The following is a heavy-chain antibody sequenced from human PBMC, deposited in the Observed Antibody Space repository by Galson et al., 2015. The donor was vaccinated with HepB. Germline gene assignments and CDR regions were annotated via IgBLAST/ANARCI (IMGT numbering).Heavy chain of an antibody. V-gene: IGHV1-3*01. CDR3: ARGPVPSIAVAGTADYWYLDL. CDR2: INAGNGNT. Sequence: SVKVSCKASGYTFTSYAMHWVRQAPGQRLEWMGWINAGNGNTKYSQKFQGRVTITRDTSASTAYMELSSLRSEDTAVYYCARGPVPSIAVAGTADYWYLDLWGRGTLVTVSS. D-gene: IGHD6-19*01. J-gene: IGHJ2*01. CDR1: GYTFTSYA.